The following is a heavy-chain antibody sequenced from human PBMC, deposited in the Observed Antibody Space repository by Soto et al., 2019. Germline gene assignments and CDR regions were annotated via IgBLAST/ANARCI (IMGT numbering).Heavy chain of an antibody. Sequence: QVQLVQSGAEVKKPGASVKISCKASGYTFSSSYIHWVRQAPGQGLEWMGLINPSGFSTDYAQTFQGRVTVTRDTSTSTVYMELSILRSEDTAVYYCASGGYTYGFSALDVWGPGTTVAVSS. CDR1: GYTFSSSY. V-gene: IGHV1-46*01. CDR3: ASGGYTYGFSALDV. CDR2: INPSGFST. D-gene: IGHD5-18*01. J-gene: IGHJ6*02.